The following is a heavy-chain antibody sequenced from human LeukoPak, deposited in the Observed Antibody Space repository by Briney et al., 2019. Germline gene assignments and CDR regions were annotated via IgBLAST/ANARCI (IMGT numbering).Heavy chain of an antibody. CDR1: GGYISSLY. CDR3: ARWQYTISSGWFDP. V-gene: IGHV4-59*08. J-gene: IGHJ5*02. Sequence: SETLSLTCTISGGYISSLYWGRIRQPPGKGLEWIGSIYYSGGTNYHPSLKSRVTISVDTSKIQFSLKLSSVTAADTAVYYCARWQYTISSGWFDPWGQGTLVTVSS. CDR2: IYYSGGT. D-gene: IGHD6-6*01.